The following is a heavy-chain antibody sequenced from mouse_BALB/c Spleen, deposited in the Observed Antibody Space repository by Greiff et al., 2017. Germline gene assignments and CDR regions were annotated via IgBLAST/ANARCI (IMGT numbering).Heavy chain of an antibody. CDR1: GFTFSSFG. CDR3: ARSSGSSYGYAMDY. D-gene: IGHD1-1*01. V-gene: IGHV5-17*02. CDR2: ISSGSSTI. Sequence: EVNVVESGGGLMQPGGSRKISCAASGFTFSSFGMHWVRQAPEKGLEWVAYISSGSSTIFYEDTVKGRFTISRDNPKNTLVLQLTSLRSEDTAMYYCARSSGSSYGYAMDYWGQGTSVTVSS. J-gene: IGHJ4*01.